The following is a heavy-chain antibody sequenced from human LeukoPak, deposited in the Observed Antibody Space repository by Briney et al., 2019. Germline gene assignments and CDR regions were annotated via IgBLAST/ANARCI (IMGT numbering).Heavy chain of an antibody. Sequence: GASVKVSCKASGGTFSSYAISWVRQAPGQGLEWMGRIIPILGIANYAQKFQGRVTITADKSTSTAYMELSSLRSDDTAVYYCARARAGSSSLDYWGQGTLVTVSS. CDR1: GGTFSSYA. D-gene: IGHD1-26*01. CDR3: ARARAGSSSLDY. J-gene: IGHJ4*02. V-gene: IGHV1-69*04. CDR2: IIPILGIA.